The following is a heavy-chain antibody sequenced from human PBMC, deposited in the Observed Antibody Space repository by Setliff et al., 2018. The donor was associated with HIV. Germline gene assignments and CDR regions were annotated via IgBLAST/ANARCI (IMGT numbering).Heavy chain of an antibody. V-gene: IGHV4-59*11. J-gene: IGHJ3*02. CDR3: ARGGKRAFDI. Sequence: SETLSLTCTVSGDSINSHFWTWIRQSPRKGMEWIGYISSTGAAWYNPSLKSRVTMSIDTSKIHFSLTLSSVSGAHTAIYYCARGGKRAFDIWGQGAMVT. CDR1: GDSINSHF. CDR2: ISSTGAA.